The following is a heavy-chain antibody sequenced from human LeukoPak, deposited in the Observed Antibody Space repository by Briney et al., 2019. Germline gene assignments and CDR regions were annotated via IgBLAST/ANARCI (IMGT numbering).Heavy chain of an antibody. D-gene: IGHD3-22*01. J-gene: IGHJ4*02. CDR1: GYSFTSYW. CDR2: IYPGDSDT. CDR3: ARVLIPNYYYDSSGLPSEGFDY. V-gene: IGHV5-51*01. Sequence: GESLKISCKGSGYSFTSYWIGWVRQMPGKGLEWMGIIYPGDSDTRYSPSFQGQVTISADKSISTAYLQWSSLKASDTAMYYCARVLIPNYYYDSSGLPSEGFDYWGQGTLVTVSS.